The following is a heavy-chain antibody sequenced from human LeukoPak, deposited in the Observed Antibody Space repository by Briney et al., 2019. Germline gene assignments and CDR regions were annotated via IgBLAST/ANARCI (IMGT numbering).Heavy chain of an antibody. J-gene: IGHJ5*02. Sequence: GASVKVSCKASGYTFTSYGISWVRQAPGQGLEWMGWINAYNGNTNYAQKLQGRVTMTTDTSTSTAYMELRSLRSDDTAVYYCARDGDCSGGSCYSTGWFDPWGQGTLVTVSS. CDR1: GYTFTSYG. CDR3: ARDGDCSGGSCYSTGWFDP. V-gene: IGHV1-18*04. D-gene: IGHD2-15*01. CDR2: INAYNGNT.